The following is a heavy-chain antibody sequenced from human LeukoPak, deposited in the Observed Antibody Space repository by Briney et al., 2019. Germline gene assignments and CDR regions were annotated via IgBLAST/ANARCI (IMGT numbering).Heavy chain of an antibody. Sequence: GGSLRLSCAASGFTVSSNYMGWVRQAPGKGLEWVSVIYSGGSTYYADSVKGRFTISRDNSKNTLYLQMNSLRAEDTAVYYCARVVAAGTFYFDYWGQGTLVTVSS. CDR1: GFTVSSNY. CDR3: ARVVAAGTFYFDY. V-gene: IGHV3-53*01. CDR2: IYSGGST. J-gene: IGHJ4*02. D-gene: IGHD6-13*01.